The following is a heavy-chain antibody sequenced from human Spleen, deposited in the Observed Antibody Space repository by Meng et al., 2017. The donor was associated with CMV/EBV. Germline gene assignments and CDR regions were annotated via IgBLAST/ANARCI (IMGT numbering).Heavy chain of an antibody. Sequence: SETLSLTCTVSSGSISGYHWNWIRQPPGKALEWIGYIYYTGSTNYSPSLKSRVTISIDTSKNQFSLKLSSVTAADTAVYYCARDQGSSSSDFNYWGQGTLVTVSS. CDR3: ARDQGSSSSDFNY. CDR1: SGSISGYH. V-gene: IGHV4-59*01. CDR2: IYYTGST. J-gene: IGHJ4*02. D-gene: IGHD6-6*01.